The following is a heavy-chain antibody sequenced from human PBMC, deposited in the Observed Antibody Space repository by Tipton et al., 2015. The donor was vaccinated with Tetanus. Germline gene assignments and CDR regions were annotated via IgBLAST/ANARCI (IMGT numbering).Heavy chain of an antibody. V-gene: IGHV4-4*07. D-gene: IGHD6-6*01. CDR3: ARDHTRYSGSSVATLDI. J-gene: IGHJ3*02. CDR1: GASISSYY. Sequence: TLSLTCTVSGASISSYYWSWIRQPAGKGLEWIGRVYNSGSTDYNPSLKSRLAMSLDTSKNQFSLKLSSVTAVDTAVYYCARDHTRYSGSSVATLDIWGQGTMVTVSS. CDR2: VYNSGST.